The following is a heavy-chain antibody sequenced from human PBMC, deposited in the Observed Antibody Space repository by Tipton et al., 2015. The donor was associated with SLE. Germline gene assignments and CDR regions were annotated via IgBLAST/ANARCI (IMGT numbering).Heavy chain of an antibody. Sequence: TLSLTCSVSGASISTYYWGWIRQAPGRGLEWVGCMRNSESTNHNPSLRSRVTISVDTSKNQFSLRLSSVTAADTAVYYCARGSYVTVSGRGGYYNLDVWGQGTTVTVSS. CDR2: MRNSEST. J-gene: IGHJ6*02. V-gene: IGHV4-59*01. CDR3: ARGSYVTVSGRGGYYNLDV. CDR1: GASISTYY. D-gene: IGHD3-16*01.